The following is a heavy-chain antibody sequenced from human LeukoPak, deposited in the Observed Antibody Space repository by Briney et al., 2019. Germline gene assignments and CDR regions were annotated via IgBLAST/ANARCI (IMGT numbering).Heavy chain of an antibody. V-gene: IGHV4-31*03. CDR1: GGSISSGGYY. CDR3: ARDSAWSHDYCDYGPRFDP. D-gene: IGHD4-17*01. CDR2: IYYSGST. J-gene: IGHJ5*02. Sequence: PSQTLSLTCTVSGGSISSGGYYWSWIRQPPGKGLEWIGYIYYSGSTYYNPSLKSRVTISVDTSKNQFSLKLSSVTAADTAVYYCARDSAWSHDYCDYGPRFDPWGQGTLVTVSS.